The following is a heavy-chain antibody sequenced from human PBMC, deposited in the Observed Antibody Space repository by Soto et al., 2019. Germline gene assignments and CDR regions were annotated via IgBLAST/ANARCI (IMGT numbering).Heavy chain of an antibody. CDR1: GFTFSSYS. CDR2: ISSSSYI. D-gene: IGHD2-2*01. Sequence: GGSLRLSCAASGFTFSSYSMNWVRQAPGKGLEWVSSISSSSYIYYADSVKGRFTISRDNAKISLYLHMNSLRAEDTAVYYCARDTFCSSPTCSLDYWGQGTLVTVS. CDR3: ARDTFCSSPTCSLDY. J-gene: IGHJ4*02. V-gene: IGHV3-21*01.